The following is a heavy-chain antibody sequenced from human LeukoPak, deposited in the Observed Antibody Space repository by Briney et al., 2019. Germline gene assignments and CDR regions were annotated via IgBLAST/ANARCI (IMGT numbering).Heavy chain of an antibody. CDR3: TKTMGYRPVAGLKEKWFDP. CDR2: INPLRGIT. Sequence: GASVNVSCKASGYAFTSYYMHWVRQAPGQGLEWMGIINPLRGITIYAQKFQGRVTMTTDTSTSTVYMDLSSLTSADTAVYYCTKTMGYRPVAGLKEKWFDPWGQGTLVTVSS. D-gene: IGHD6-19*01. CDR1: GYAFTSYY. V-gene: IGHV1-46*01. J-gene: IGHJ5*02.